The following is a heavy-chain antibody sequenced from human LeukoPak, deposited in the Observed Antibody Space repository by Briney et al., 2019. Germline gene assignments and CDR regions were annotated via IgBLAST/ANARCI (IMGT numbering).Heavy chain of an antibody. V-gene: IGHV3-23*01. D-gene: IGHD6-13*01. CDR1: GFTFSSYA. CDR2: ISGSGGST. Sequence: PGGSLGLSCAASGFTFSSYAMSWVRQAPGRGLEWVSAISGSGGSTYYADPVKGRFTISRENSKNTLYLQRNGLGAEATAVYYCAKVHGGAAAAFDYWGQGTLVTVSS. CDR3: AKVHGGAAAAFDY. J-gene: IGHJ4*02.